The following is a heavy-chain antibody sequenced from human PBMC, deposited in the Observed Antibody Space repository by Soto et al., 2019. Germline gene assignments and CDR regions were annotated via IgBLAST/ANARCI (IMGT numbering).Heavy chain of an antibody. CDR1: GGSISSSSYY. J-gene: IGHJ4*02. Sequence: SETLSLTCTVSGGSISSSSYYWGWIRQPAGKGLEWIGRIDNSGSTNYNPSLKSRITMSADTSRNQFSLKLNSVTAADTAVYYCARGGQDFWSGPFDYWGQGALVTSPQ. V-gene: IGHV4-61*02. CDR2: IDNSGST. D-gene: IGHD3-3*01. CDR3: ARGGQDFWSGPFDY.